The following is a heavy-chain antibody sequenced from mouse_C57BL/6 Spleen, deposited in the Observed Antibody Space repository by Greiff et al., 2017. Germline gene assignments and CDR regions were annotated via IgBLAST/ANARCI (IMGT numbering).Heavy chain of an antibody. CDR2: INPNNGGT. V-gene: IGHV1-26*01. CDR1: GYTFTDYY. J-gene: IGHJ4*01. Sequence: EVQLQQSGPELVKPGASVKISCKASGYTFTDYYMNWVKQSHGKSLEWIGDINPNNGGTSYNQKFKGKATLTVDKSSSTAYMELRSLTSEDSAVYYCARGEFITTVVALYYYAMDYWGQGTSVTVSS. D-gene: IGHD1-1*01. CDR3: ARGEFITTVVALYYYAMDY.